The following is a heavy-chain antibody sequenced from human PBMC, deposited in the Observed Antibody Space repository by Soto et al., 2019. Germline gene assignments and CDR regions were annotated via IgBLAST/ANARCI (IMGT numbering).Heavy chain of an antibody. CDR3: ARGLFSENYYSGGWYYFDS. J-gene: IGHJ4*02. CDR1: GGSISSGGYS. CDR2: IYHSGST. V-gene: IGHV4-30-2*01. Sequence: PSETLSLTCAVSGGSISSGGYSWSWIRQPPGKGLEWIGYIYHSGSTYYNPSLKSRVTISLVTSKNQFSLELTSVTAADTAVYYCARGLFSENYYSGGWYYFDSWGQGTLVTVSS. D-gene: IGHD1-26*01.